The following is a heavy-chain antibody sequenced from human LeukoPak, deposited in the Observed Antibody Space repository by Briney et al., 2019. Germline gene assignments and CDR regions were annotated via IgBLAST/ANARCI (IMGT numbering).Heavy chain of an antibody. CDR1: GYTFTGYY. CDR3: ARGMRYCSSTSCPSHAFDI. D-gene: IGHD2-2*01. V-gene: IGHV1-2*02. CDR2: INPNGGGT. Sequence: ASVKVSCKASGYTFTGYYMHWVRQAPGQGLEWMGWINPNGGGTNYAQKFQGRVSMTRDTSISTAYMELSRLRSDDTAVYYCARGMRYCSSTSCPSHAFDIWGQGTMVTVSS. J-gene: IGHJ3*02.